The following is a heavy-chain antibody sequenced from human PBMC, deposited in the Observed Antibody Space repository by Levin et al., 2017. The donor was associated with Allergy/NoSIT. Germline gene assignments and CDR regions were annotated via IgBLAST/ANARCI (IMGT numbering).Heavy chain of an antibody. J-gene: IGHJ4*02. CDR2: VSNDGKYT. CDR3: AKDDGAAYYSFDS. Sequence: PSQTLSLTCAASGFTFRTYAMNWVRQAPGQGLEWVSSVSNDGKYTFYADFVEGRFTISRDNSKDTLYLRMNSLRAEDTALYYCAKDDGAAYYSFDSWGQGTLVTVSS. CDR1: GFTFRTYA. D-gene: IGHD1-26*01. V-gene: IGHV3-23*01.